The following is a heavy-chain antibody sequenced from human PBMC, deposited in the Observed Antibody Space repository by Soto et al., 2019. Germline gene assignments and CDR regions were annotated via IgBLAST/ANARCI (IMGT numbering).Heavy chain of an antibody. CDR2: ISYDGSNK. J-gene: IGHJ6*02. Sequence: QVQLVESGGGVVQPGRSLRLSCAASGFTFSSYAMHWVRQAPGKGLEWVAVISYDGSNKYYADSVKGRFTISRDNSKNTLYLQMNSLRAEDTAVYYCARDEGDYGDLYYYGMDVWGQGTTVTVSS. CDR3: ARDEGDYGDLYYYGMDV. V-gene: IGHV3-30-3*01. D-gene: IGHD4-17*01. CDR1: GFTFSSYA.